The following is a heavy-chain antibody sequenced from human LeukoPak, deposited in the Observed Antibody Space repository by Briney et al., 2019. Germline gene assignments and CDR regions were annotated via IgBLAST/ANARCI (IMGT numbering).Heavy chain of an antibody. CDR2: VNHSGST. Sequence: SETLSLTCAVYGGSFSGYYWSWIRQPPGKGLEWIGEVNHSGSTNYNPSLKSRVTISVDTSKNQFSLKLSSVTAADTALYYCARDQKRRSGYYPQGAFDIWGQGTMVTVSS. CDR3: ARDQKRRSGYYPQGAFDI. D-gene: IGHD3-22*01. J-gene: IGHJ3*02. V-gene: IGHV4-34*01. CDR1: GGSFSGYY.